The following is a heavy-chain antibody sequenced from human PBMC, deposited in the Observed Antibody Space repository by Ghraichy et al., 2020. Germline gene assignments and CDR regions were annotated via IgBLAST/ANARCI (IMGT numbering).Heavy chain of an antibody. D-gene: IGHD4-17*01. CDR2: INHSGST. J-gene: IGHJ4*02. CDR3: ARRGMTTVTTWVGR. V-gene: IGHV4-34*01. CDR1: GGSFSGYY. Sequence: SETLSLTCAVYGGSFSGYYWSWIRQPPGKGLEWIGEINHSGSTNYNPSLKSRVTISVDTSKNQFSLKLSSVTAAVTAVYYCARRGMTTVTTWVGRWGQGTLVTVSS.